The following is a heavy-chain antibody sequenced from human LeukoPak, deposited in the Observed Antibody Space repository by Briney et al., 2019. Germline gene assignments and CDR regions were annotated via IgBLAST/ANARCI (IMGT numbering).Heavy chain of an antibody. V-gene: IGHV1-18*04. CDR1: GCTFTSYG. CDR3: AREKTGPMVRGVTLDY. Sequence: ASVKVSCKASGCTFTSYGISWVRQAPGQGLEWMGWISAYNGNTNYAQKLQGRVTMTTDTSTSTAYMELRSLRSDDTAVYYCAREKTGPMVRGVTLDYWGQGTLVTVSS. J-gene: IGHJ4*02. CDR2: ISAYNGNT. D-gene: IGHD3-10*01.